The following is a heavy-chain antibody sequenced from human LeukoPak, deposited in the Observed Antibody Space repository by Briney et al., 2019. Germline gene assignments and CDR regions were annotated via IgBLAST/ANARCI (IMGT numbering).Heavy chain of an antibody. CDR2: IYHSGST. V-gene: IGHV4-38-2*02. D-gene: IGHD2-21*02. CDR1: GYSISSGYY. Sequence: KPSGTLSLTCAVSGYSISSGYYWGWIRQPPGKGLEWIGSIYHSGSTYYNASLKSRVTISVDTSKNQFSLKLSSVTAADTAVYYCARDVEDCGGDCYYFDYWGQGTLVTVSS. CDR3: ARDVEDCGGDCYYFDY. J-gene: IGHJ4*02.